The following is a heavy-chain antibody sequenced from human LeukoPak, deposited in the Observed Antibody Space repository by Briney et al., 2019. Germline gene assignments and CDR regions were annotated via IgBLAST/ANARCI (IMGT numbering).Heavy chain of an antibody. J-gene: IGHJ5*02. Sequence: SETLSLTCAVYGGSFSGYYWSWIRQPPGKGLEWIGYIYYSGSTYYNPSLKSRVTISVDTSKNQFSLKLSSVTAADTAVYYCARGNSGIAVAVLNWFDPWGQGTLVTVSS. CDR1: GGSFSGYY. CDR3: ARGNSGIAVAVLNWFDP. CDR2: IYYSGST. D-gene: IGHD6-19*01. V-gene: IGHV4-34*01.